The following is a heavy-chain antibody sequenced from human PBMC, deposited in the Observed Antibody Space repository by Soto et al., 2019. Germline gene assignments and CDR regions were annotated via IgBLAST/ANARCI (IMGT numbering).Heavy chain of an antibody. V-gene: IGHV1-69*13. CDR2: IIPIFGTA. CDR3: ARGYDFWSGYRYYFDY. D-gene: IGHD3-3*01. Sequence: SVKVSCKASGGTFSSYAISWVRQAPGQGLEWMGGIIPIFGTANYAQKFQGRITITADESTSTAYMELSSLRSEDTAVYYCARGYDFWSGYRYYFDYWGQGTLVTVSS. J-gene: IGHJ4*02. CDR1: GGTFSSYA.